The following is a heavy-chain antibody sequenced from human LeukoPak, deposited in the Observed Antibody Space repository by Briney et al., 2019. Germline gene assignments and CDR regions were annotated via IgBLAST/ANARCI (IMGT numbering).Heavy chain of an antibody. CDR3: ARVYGSGSSLPNDY. CDR1: GGTFSSYA. D-gene: IGHD3-10*01. J-gene: IGHJ4*02. V-gene: IGHV1-69*06. CDR2: IIPIFGTA. Sequence: GASVKVSCKASGGTFSSYAISWVRQAPGQGLEWMGGIIPIFGTANYAQKFQGRVTIIADKSTSTAYMELSSLRSEDTAVYYCARVYGSGSSLPNDYWGQGTLVTVSS.